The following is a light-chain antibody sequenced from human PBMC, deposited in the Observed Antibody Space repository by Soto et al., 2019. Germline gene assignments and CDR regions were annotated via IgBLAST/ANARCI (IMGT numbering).Light chain of an antibody. CDR3: AAWDGSLNGWV. J-gene: IGLJ3*02. Sequence: QPVLTQPPSASGTPGQRVTISCSGSNSNIGTNSMNWYQQLPGTAPKRLIHSNNQRPSGVPDRFSGSKSGTSASLAISGLQSEDEADYYCAAWDGSLNGWVFGGGTKVAVL. CDR1: NSNIGTNS. CDR2: SNN. V-gene: IGLV1-44*01.